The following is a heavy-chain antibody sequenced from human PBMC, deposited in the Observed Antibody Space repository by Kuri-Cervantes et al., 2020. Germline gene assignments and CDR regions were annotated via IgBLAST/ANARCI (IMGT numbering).Heavy chain of an antibody. CDR3: ARYVYGVTTQFDY. J-gene: IGHJ4*02. CDR1: GFTFSSYG. D-gene: IGHD4-17*01. V-gene: IGHV3-30*03. CDR2: ISYDGSNK. Sequence: GESLKISCAASGFTFSSYGMHWVRQAPGKGLEWVAVISYDGSNKYYADSVKGRFTISRDNSKNTLYLQMNSLRAEDTAVYYCARYVYGVTTQFDYWGQGTLVTVSS.